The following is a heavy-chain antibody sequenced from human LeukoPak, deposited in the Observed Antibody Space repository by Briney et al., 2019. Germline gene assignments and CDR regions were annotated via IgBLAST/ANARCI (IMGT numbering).Heavy chain of an antibody. CDR2: IRHDGSDK. CDR1: GFTFSDFG. Sequence: QSGGSLRLSCAASGFTFSDFGMHWVRQAPGKGLEWVAFIRHDGSDKYYADSVRGRFTISRDNSKNTVYLQMNSLRTEDTSVYYCAKERSASGGSCFLCFDDWGQGTLVTVSS. J-gene: IGHJ4*02. V-gene: IGHV3-30*02. CDR3: AKERSASGGSCFLCFDD. D-gene: IGHD2-15*01.